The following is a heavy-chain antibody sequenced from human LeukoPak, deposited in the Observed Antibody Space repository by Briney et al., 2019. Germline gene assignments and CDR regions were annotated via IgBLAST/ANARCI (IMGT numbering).Heavy chain of an antibody. CDR3: ARDADPGGLDY. CDR2: VSPRGST. Sequence: SETLSLTCAVSGYSINNDYYWVWILQPPGEGLEWIGSVSPRGSTFYNASLQSRASISVDTSKNLFSLKLISVTAADTAMYFCARDADPGGLDYWGQGTLVT. J-gene: IGHJ4*02. CDR1: GYSINNDYY. D-gene: IGHD3-16*01. V-gene: IGHV4-38-2*02.